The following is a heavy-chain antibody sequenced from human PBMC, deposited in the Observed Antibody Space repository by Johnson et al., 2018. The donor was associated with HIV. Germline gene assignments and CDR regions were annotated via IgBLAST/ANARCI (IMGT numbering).Heavy chain of an antibody. CDR1: GFTFSSYA. J-gene: IGHJ3*02. CDR3: AREQLEPDVFDI. D-gene: IGHD1-1*01. CDR2: IKCDGGAK. V-gene: IGHV3-30*04. Sequence: QVQLVESGGGVVQPGRSLRLSCAASGFTFSSYAMHWVCQAPEKGLEWVADIKCDGGAKYYVDSVKGRFTISRDNSKNTLYLQMHSLRIDDTAVYYCAREQLEPDVFDIWGQGTMVTVSS.